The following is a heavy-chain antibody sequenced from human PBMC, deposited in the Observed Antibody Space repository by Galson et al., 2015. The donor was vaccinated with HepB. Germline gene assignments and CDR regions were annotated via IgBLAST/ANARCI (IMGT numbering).Heavy chain of an antibody. V-gene: IGHV1-69-2*01. CDR2: VDPEDGET. CDR1: GYTFTDYY. J-gene: IGHJ6*02. D-gene: IGHD5-12*01. CDR3: ATPMVATSTSSYYYYGMDV. Sequence: VKVSCKVSGYTFTDYYMHWVQQAPGKGLEWMGLVDPEDGETIYAEKFQGRVTITADTSTDTAYMELSSLRSEDTAVYYCATPMVATSTSSYYYYGMDVWGQGTTVTVSS.